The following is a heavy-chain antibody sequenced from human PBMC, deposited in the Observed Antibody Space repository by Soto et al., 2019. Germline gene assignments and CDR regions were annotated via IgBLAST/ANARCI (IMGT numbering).Heavy chain of an antibody. CDR1: GFTCNNYG. CDR3: AKDQGIAASHGID. Sequence: QVQLVESGGGVVQPGRSLRLSCAASGFTCNNYGMHWVRQAPGKGLEWVATISNDGRDKYYAHSVRGRLTISRDNSKNTVYLQMNSLRPEDTAVYYCAKDQGIAASHGIDWGQGTMVTVSS. V-gene: IGHV3-30*18. CDR2: ISNDGRDK. D-gene: IGHD6-25*01. J-gene: IGHJ3*01.